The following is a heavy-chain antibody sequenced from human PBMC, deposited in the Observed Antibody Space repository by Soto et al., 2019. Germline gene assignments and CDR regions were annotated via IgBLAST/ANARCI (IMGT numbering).Heavy chain of an antibody. CDR2: IIPIFGTA. V-gene: IGHV1-69*06. CDR1: GGTFSSYA. J-gene: IGHJ6*02. CDR3: AGYASDIVVVPAANIAARPYGMDV. Sequence: GASVKVSCKASGGTFSSYAISWVRQAPGQGLEWMGGIIPIFGTANYAQKFQGRVTITADKSTSTAYMELSSLRSEDTAVYYCAGYASDIVVVPAANIAARPYGMDVWGQGTTVTVSS. D-gene: IGHD2-2*01.